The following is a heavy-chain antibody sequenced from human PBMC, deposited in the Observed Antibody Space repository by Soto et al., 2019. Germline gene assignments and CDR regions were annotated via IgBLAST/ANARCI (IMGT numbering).Heavy chain of an antibody. Sequence: DSLKVCCRVAGYTLTELSMHWVRQAPGKGLEWMGGFDPEDGETIYAQKFQGRVTMTEDTSTDTAYMELSSLRSEDTAVYYCARDGAMRDYPYYYYYYGMDVWGQGTTVTVSS. CDR3: ARDGAMRDYPYYYYYYGMDV. V-gene: IGHV1-24*01. CDR2: FDPEDGET. J-gene: IGHJ6*02. CDR1: GYTLTELS. D-gene: IGHD2-2*01.